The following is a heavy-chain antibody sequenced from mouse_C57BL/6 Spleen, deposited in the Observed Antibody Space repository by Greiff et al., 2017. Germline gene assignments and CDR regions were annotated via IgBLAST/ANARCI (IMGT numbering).Heavy chain of an antibody. CDR2: IYPSDSET. J-gene: IGHJ3*01. Sequence: QVQLQQPGAELVRPGSSVKLSCKASGYTFTSYWMDWVKQRPGQGLEWIGNIYPSDSETHYNQKFKDQATLTVDKSSSTAYMQRSSLTSEDSAVYYCAKELRGPAWFAYWGQGTLVTVSA. CDR3: AKELRGPAWFAY. CDR1: GYTFTSYW. V-gene: IGHV1-61*01. D-gene: IGHD2-4*01.